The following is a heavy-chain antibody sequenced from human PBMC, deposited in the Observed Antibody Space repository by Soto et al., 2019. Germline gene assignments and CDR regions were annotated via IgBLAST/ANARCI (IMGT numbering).Heavy chain of an antibody. D-gene: IGHD3-3*01. CDR2: ISYDGSNK. CDR1: GFTFSSYG. J-gene: IGHJ4*02. CDR3: AIFGVVGYYFDY. V-gene: IGHV3-30*03. Sequence: GGSLRLSCAASGFTFSSYGMHWVRQAPGKGLEWVAVISYDGSNKYYADSVKGRFTISRDNSKNTLYLQMNSLRAEDTAVYYAAIFGVVGYYFDYWGQGTLVTVSS.